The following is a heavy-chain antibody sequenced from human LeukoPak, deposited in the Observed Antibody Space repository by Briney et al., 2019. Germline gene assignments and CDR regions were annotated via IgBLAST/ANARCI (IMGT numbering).Heavy chain of an antibody. CDR3: ARQVRYSYGSDY. J-gene: IGHJ4*02. CDR1: GGSISSSSHY. V-gene: IGHV4-39*01. CDR2: IHYSGST. Sequence: SETLSLTCSVSGGSISSSSHYWSWIRQPPGQGLEWIGTIHYSGSTYYNMSLKSRVTISVDTSNNQFSLKLTSVTAADTAVYHCARQVRYSYGSDYWGQGTLVTVSS. D-gene: IGHD5-18*01.